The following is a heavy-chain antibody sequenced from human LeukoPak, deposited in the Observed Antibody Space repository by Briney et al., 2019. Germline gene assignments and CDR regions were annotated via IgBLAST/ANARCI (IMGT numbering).Heavy chain of an antibody. Sequence: PSQTLSLTCTVSGGSISSGGYYWSWIRQHPGKGLEWIGYIYYSGSTYYNPSLKSRVTISVDTSKNQFSLKLSSVTAADTAVYYCARAAKLGNDYYYGMDVWGQGTTVTVSS. CDR2: IYYSGST. D-gene: IGHD6-13*01. CDR3: ARAAKLGNDYYYGMDV. CDR1: GGSISSGGYY. J-gene: IGHJ6*02. V-gene: IGHV4-31*03.